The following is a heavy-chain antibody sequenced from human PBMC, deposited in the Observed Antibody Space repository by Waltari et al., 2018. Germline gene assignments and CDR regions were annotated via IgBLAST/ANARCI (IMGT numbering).Heavy chain of an antibody. V-gene: IGHV1-3*01. CDR2: NNAGNGNT. D-gene: IGHD6-6*01. CDR3: AREWYSSSDLDY. CDR1: GYTFNSYA. J-gene: IGHJ4*02. Sequence: QVQLVQSGAEVKKPGASVKVSCKASGYTFNSYAMHWVRQAPGQRLEGMGWNNAGNGNTKYSQKFQGRVTITRDTSASTAYMELSSLRSEDTAVYYCAREWYSSSDLDYWGQGTLVTVSS.